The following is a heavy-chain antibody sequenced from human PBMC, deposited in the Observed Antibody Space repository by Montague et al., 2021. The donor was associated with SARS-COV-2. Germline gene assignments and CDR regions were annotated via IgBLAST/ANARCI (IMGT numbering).Heavy chain of an antibody. CDR2: IYYSGST. D-gene: IGHD3-22*01. CDR3: ARVQGITMIVVVIGAFDI. Sequence: LIENIYYSGSTYYNPSLKSRVTISVDTSKNQFSLKLSSVTAADTAVYYCARVQGITMIVVVIGAFDIWGQGRMVTVAS. V-gene: IGHV4-31*02. J-gene: IGHJ3*02.